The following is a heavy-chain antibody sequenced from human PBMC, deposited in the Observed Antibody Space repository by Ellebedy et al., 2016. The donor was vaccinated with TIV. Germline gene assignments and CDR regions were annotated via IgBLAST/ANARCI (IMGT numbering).Heavy chain of an antibody. Sequence: ASVKVSCXASGGTFSSYAISWVRQAPGQGLEWMGGIIPIFGTANYAQKFQGRVTITADKSTSTAYMELSSLGSEDTAVYYCAYGRSTVTLSYYYYGMDVWGQGTTVTVSS. V-gene: IGHV1-69*06. J-gene: IGHJ6*02. CDR2: IIPIFGTA. CDR1: GGTFSSYA. CDR3: AYGRSTVTLSYYYYGMDV. D-gene: IGHD4-17*01.